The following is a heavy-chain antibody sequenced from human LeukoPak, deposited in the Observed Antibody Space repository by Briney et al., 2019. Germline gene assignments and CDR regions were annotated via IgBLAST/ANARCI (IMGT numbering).Heavy chain of an antibody. Sequence: ASSVKVSCKASGYTFTSYAMNWVRQAPGQGLEWMGWINTNTGNPTYAQGFTGRFVFSLDTSVSTACLQISSLKAEDTAVYYCARVTSYCSSTSCYTDAFDIWGQGTMVTVSS. D-gene: IGHD2-2*02. CDR3: ARVTSYCSSTSCYTDAFDI. V-gene: IGHV7-4-1*02. J-gene: IGHJ3*02. CDR1: GYTFTSYA. CDR2: INTNTGNP.